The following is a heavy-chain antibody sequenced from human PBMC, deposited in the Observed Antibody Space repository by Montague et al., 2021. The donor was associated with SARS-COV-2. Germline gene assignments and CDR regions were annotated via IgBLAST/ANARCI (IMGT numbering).Heavy chain of an antibody. J-gene: IGHJ5*01. CDR3: ARAYCGGDCNYLYIWFDS. CDR1: GHSISSGYF. D-gene: IGHD2-21*01. V-gene: IGHV4-38-2*01. Sequence: SETLSLTCSVSGHSISSGYFWGWIRQPPGKVLEWIGVIYHGGFTHYNPPPNSRLTISLDTSKNQFSLGLSSVTAADTAIYYCARAYCGGDCNYLYIWFDSWGQGALVTVSS. CDR2: IYHGGFT.